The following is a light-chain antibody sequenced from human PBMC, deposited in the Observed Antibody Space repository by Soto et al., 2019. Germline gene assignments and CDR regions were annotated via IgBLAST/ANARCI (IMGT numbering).Light chain of an antibody. CDR3: QSYDSGLSASV. Sequence: QSVLTQPPSVSGAPGQRVTISCSGSSSNIGAGYDVHWYQQLPGTAPRLLIYVSRNRPSGVPDRFSGSKSGTSASLAITGLQTDDEADYYCQSYDSGLSASVFGGGTKLTVL. CDR2: VSR. V-gene: IGLV1-40*01. J-gene: IGLJ2*01. CDR1: SSNIGAGYD.